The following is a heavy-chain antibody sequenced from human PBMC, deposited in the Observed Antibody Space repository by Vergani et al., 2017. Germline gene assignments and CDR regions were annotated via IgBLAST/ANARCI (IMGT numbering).Heavy chain of an antibody. CDR1: GFTFSSYA. Sequence: EVQLLESGGGLVQPGGSLRLSCAASGFTFSSYAMSWVRQAPGKGLEWVSAIYSGGSSTYYADSVKGRFTISRDNSKNTLYLQMNSLRAEDTAVYYCAKGPSIAAAGMYYFDYWGQGTLVTVSS. V-gene: IGHV3-23*03. CDR2: IYSGGSST. D-gene: IGHD6-13*01. J-gene: IGHJ4*02. CDR3: AKGPSIAAAGMYYFDY.